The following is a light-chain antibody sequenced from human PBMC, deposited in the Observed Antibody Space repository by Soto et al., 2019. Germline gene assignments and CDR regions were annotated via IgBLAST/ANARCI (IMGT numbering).Light chain of an antibody. V-gene: IGKV1-5*01. CDR3: QQYNSYPVT. CDR1: QSISSW. J-gene: IGKJ2*01. CDR2: DAS. Sequence: DIQMTQSPSTLSASVGDRVTITCRASQSISSWLAWYQQKPGKAPKLLIYDASSLESGVPSRFSGSGSGTDFTLTISSLQPDDFAPYYCQQYNSYPVTFGQGTELEIK.